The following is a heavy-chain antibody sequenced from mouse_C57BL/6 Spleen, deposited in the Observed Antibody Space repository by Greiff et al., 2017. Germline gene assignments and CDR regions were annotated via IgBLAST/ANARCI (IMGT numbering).Heavy chain of an antibody. D-gene: IGHD1-1*01. Sequence: QVQLQQPGAELVKPGASVKLSCKASGYTFTSYWMHWVKQRPGQGLEWIGMIHPNSGSTNYNEKFKSKATLTVDKSSSTAYMQRSSLTSEDSAVYYSARDGRAWFAYWGQGTLVTVSA. CDR1: GYTFTSYW. J-gene: IGHJ3*01. V-gene: IGHV1-64*01. CDR3: ARDGRAWFAY. CDR2: IHPNSGST.